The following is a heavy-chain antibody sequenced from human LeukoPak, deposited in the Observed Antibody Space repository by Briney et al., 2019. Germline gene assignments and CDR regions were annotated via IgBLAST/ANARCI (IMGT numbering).Heavy chain of an antibody. J-gene: IGHJ5*02. CDR1: GYTFTSYA. Sequence: ASVKVSCKASGYTFTSYAMHWVRQAPGQRLEWMGWINAGNGNTKYSQEFQGRVTITRDTSASTAYMELSSLRSEDMAVYYCARGGRYCGGGSCYGDWFDPWGQGTLVTVSS. CDR3: ARGGRYCGGGSCYGDWFDP. CDR2: INAGNGNT. D-gene: IGHD2-15*01. V-gene: IGHV1-3*03.